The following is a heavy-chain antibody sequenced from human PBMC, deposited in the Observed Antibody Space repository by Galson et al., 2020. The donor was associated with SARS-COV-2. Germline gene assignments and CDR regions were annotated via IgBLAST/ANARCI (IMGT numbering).Heavy chain of an antibody. J-gene: IGHJ4*02. CDR3: ARGQQLNYFDY. CDR2: ISYDGSNK. CDR1: GFTFSSYA. Sequence: QAGGSLRLSCAASGFTFSSYAMHWVRQAPGKGLEWVAVISYDGSNKYYADSVKGRFTISRDNSKNTLYLQMNSLRAEDTAVYYCARGQQLNYFDYWGQGTLVTVSS. V-gene: IGHV3-30-3*01. D-gene: IGHD6-13*01.